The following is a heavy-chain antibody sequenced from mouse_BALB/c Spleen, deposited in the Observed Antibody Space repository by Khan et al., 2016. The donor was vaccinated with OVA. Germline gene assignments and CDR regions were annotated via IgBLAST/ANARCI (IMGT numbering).Heavy chain of an antibody. V-gene: IGHV1S34*01. J-gene: IGHJ3*01. CDR3: ARGDYYGSSSFAY. CDR2: ISCYNGST. CDR1: GYSFTGYY. D-gene: IGHD1-1*01. Sequence: LVKTGASVKISCKASGYSFTGYYMHWVKQSHGKSLEWIGSISCYNGSTTYNQKFKGKATFTVDTSSSTVYMQFNSLTSEDSADYYCARGDYYGSSSFAYWGQGTLVTGSA.